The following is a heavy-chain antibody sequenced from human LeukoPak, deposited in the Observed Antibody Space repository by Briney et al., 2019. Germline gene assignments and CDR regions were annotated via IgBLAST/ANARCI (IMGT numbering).Heavy chain of an antibody. Sequence: ASVKVSCKTSGYTFTRYHIHRVRQAPGQGLEWRGVINPSGGTTTYAQNFQGRVTMTRDTSTITVYMELSSLRSDDTAVYYCAREAIFGVVREYYFDYWGQGTLVTVS. J-gene: IGHJ4*02. V-gene: IGHV1-46*01. CDR2: INPSGGTT. CDR1: GYTFTRYH. D-gene: IGHD3-3*01. CDR3: AREAIFGVVREYYFDY.